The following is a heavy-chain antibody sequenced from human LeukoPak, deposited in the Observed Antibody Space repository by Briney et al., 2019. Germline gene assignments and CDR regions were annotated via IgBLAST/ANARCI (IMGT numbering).Heavy chain of an antibody. J-gene: IGHJ5*02. CDR1: GGSFSGYY. V-gene: IGHV4-34*01. Sequence: SETLSLTCAVYGGSFSGYYWSWIRQPPGKGLEWNGEINHSGSTNYSPSVKSRVTISVDTSKNQFSLKLSSVTAADTAVYYCARGFATVTTWGWSWFDPWGQGTLVTVSS. CDR2: INHSGST. D-gene: IGHD4-17*01. CDR3: ARGFATVTTWGWSWFDP.